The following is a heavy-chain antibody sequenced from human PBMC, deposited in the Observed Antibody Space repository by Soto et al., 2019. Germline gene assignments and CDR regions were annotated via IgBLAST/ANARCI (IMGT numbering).Heavy chain of an antibody. J-gene: IGHJ6*02. CDR2: ISYDGRNK. V-gene: IGHV3-30-3*01. CDR1: GFTFSRHA. Sequence: PGGSLRLSCAASGFTFSRHAMHWVRQAPGKGLEWVALISYDGRNKYYADSVKGRFTISRDSSENTLYLQMNSLRAEDTAVYYCAREMGYCTGIRCYVEEYYSGMDDRGQGTTVTVSS. CDR3: AREMGYCTGIRCYVEEYYSGMDD. D-gene: IGHD2-8*02.